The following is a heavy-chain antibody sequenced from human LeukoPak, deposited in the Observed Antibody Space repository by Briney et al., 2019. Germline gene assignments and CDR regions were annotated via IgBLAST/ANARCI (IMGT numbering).Heavy chain of an antibody. V-gene: IGHV4-61*02. D-gene: IGHD1-26*01. Sequence: SETLSLTCTVSGGSISSGSYYWRWIRQPAGKGLEWIGRIYTSGGTNYNPSLKSRVTMSVDTSKNQFSLKLSSVTAADTAVYYCARVGATMDYYYYMDVWGKGTTVTVSS. J-gene: IGHJ6*03. CDR3: ARVGATMDYYYYMDV. CDR1: GGSISSGSYY. CDR2: IYTSGGT.